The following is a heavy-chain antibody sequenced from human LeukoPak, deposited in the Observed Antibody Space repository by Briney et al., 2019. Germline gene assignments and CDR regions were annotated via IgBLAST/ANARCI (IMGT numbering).Heavy chain of an antibody. J-gene: IGHJ6*02. D-gene: IGHD3-10*01. CDR2: ISYDGSNK. Sequence: GRSLRLSCAASGFTFSSYAMHWVRQAPGKGLEWVAVISYDGSNKYYADSVKGRFTISRDNSKNTLYLQMNSLRAEDTAVYYCAKNLARGFGELSFGSDVWGQGTTVIVSS. V-gene: IGHV3-30-3*02. CDR3: AKNLARGFGELSFGSDV. CDR1: GFTFSSYA.